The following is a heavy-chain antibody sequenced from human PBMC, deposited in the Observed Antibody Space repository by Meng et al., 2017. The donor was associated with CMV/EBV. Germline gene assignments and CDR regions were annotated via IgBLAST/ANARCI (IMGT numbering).Heavy chain of an antibody. D-gene: IGHD2-21*02. V-gene: IGHV1-18*01. CDR2: ISGYNGQT. J-gene: IGHJ4*02. CDR1: GYTFSSYG. Sequence: QVQLVPSGAEVKKPGSSVKVSCKASGYTFSSYGISWVRQAPGQGLEWMGWISGYNGQTKYAQKFQGRVTMTTDTPTSTAYMELRSLRSDDTAVYYCARAPIFSGGDCSHWGQGTLVTGSS. CDR3: ARAPIFSGGDCSH.